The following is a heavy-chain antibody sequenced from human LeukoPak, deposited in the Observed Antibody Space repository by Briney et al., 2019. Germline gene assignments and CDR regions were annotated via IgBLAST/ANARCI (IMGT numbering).Heavy chain of an antibody. CDR2: ISSSSSYI. CDR3: ARVDVSWAFDI. D-gene: IGHD3-16*02. Sequence: GGPLRLSCAASGFTFSSYSMNWVRQAPGKGLEWVSSISSSSSYIYYADSVKGRFTISRDNAKNSLYLQMNSLRAEDTAVYYCARVDVSWAFDIWGQGTMVTVSS. CDR1: GFTFSSYS. V-gene: IGHV3-21*01. J-gene: IGHJ3*02.